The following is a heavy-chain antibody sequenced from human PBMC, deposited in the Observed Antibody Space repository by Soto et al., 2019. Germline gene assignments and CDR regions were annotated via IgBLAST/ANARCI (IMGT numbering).Heavy chain of an antibody. J-gene: IGHJ3*02. CDR3: ARLLDRHAGDYAFDI. Sequence: PXESLSLSCAASGFTFSSYCMHWVRQAPGKGLVWVSRINSDVSSTSYADSVKGRFTISRDNAKNTLYLQMNSLRAEDTAVYYCARLLDRHAGDYAFDIWGQGTMVTVSS. V-gene: IGHV3-74*01. CDR2: INSDVSST. D-gene: IGHD2-21*01. CDR1: GFTFSSYC.